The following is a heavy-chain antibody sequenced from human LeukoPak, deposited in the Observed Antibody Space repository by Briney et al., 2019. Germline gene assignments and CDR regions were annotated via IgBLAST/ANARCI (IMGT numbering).Heavy chain of an antibody. J-gene: IGHJ4*02. CDR2: IYYSGST. D-gene: IGHD3-22*01. CDR3: AREGYDSSYYYYLDY. V-gene: IGHV4-31*03. Sequence: PSETLSLTCTVSGGSISSGDYYWSWIRQHPGKGLEWIGNIYYSGSTYHNPSLKSRVTISVDTSKSQFSLKLSSVTAADTAVYYCAREGYDSSYYYYLDYWGQGTLVTVSS. CDR1: GGSISSGDYY.